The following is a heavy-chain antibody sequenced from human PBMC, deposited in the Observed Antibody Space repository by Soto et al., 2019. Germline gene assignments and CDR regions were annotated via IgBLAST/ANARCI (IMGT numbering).Heavy chain of an antibody. V-gene: IGHV4-4*02. CDR2: IFQSGTT. CDR1: GASISSYW. CDR3: SRNRDSSTFFDY. D-gene: IGHD6-13*01. J-gene: IGHJ4*02. Sequence: QVQLQESGPRLVKPSGTLSLTCAVSGASISSYWWSWVRQTPGKGLEWIGEIFQSGTTNSNPSLKSRVSMTLEKSKNQFSLSLTSVTAAYTTVYYCSRNRDSSTFFDYWGRGTLVTVSS.